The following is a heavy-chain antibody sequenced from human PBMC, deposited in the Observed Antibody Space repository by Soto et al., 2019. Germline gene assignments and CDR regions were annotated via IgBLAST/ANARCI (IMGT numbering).Heavy chain of an antibody. Sequence: PGGSLRLSCAASGFTFSSYAMSWVRQAPGKGLEWVSAISGSGGSTYYADSVKGRFTISRDNSKNTLYLQMHSLRAEDTAVYYCAKDLHLQLWLPDYWGQGTLVTVSS. CDR1: GFTFSSYA. CDR2: ISGSGGST. V-gene: IGHV3-23*01. D-gene: IGHD5-18*01. CDR3: AKDLHLQLWLPDY. J-gene: IGHJ4*02.